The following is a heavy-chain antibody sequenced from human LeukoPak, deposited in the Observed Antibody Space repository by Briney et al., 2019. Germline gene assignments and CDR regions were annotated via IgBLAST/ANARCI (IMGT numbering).Heavy chain of an antibody. CDR2: ISGSGGST. CDR1: GFTFSSYA. Sequence: GGSLRLSCAASGFTFSSYAMSWVRQAPGKGLEWVSAISGSGGSTYYADSVKGRFTISRDNSKNTLYLQMNSLRAEDTAVYYCAKDDGASGPLLLSAIDYWGQGTLVTVSS. V-gene: IGHV3-23*01. CDR3: AKDDGASGPLLLSAIDY. J-gene: IGHJ4*02. D-gene: IGHD2-15*01.